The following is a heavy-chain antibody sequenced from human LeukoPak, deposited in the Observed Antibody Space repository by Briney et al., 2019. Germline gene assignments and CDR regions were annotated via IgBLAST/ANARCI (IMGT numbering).Heavy chain of an antibody. J-gene: IGHJ4*02. Sequence: GESLKISCEGSPDISATYWIFGVRQMPGKGLEWMGIISPGDSDTRYSPSFQGLVTISADKSISTAYLQWRCLKASDTAMYYCAMSRYSYGQGFEYWGQGTLVTVSS. CDR1: PDISATYW. CDR3: AMSRYSYGQGFEY. CDR2: ISPGDSDT. D-gene: IGHD5-18*01. V-gene: IGHV5-51*01.